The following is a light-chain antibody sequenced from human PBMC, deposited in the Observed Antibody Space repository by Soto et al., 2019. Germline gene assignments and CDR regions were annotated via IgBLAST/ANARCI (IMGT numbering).Light chain of an antibody. Sequence: AIQLTQSPSSLSSSVGDRVTITCRAIQGISSALAWYQQKPGKAPKLLIYDASSLESGVPSRFSGSGSGTDFTLTISSLQPEDFATYYCQQFNNYLITFGQGTRLEI. CDR1: QGISSA. CDR2: DAS. V-gene: IGKV1D-13*01. J-gene: IGKJ5*01. CDR3: QQFNNYLIT.